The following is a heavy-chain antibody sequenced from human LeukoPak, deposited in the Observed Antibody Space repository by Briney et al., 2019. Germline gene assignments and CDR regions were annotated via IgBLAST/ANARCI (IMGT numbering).Heavy chain of an antibody. D-gene: IGHD2-21*02. J-gene: IGHJ6*02. CDR3: ARDHRLPHIVVVTAIPYDYYYGMDV. Sequence: PSETLSLTCAVYGGSFSGYYWSWIRQPPGKGLEWIGEINHSGSTNYNPSLKSRVTISVDTSKNQFSLKLSSVTAADTAVYYCARDHRLPHIVVVTAIPYDYYYGMDVWGQGTTVTVSS. CDR2: INHSGST. CDR1: GGSFSGYY. V-gene: IGHV4-34*01.